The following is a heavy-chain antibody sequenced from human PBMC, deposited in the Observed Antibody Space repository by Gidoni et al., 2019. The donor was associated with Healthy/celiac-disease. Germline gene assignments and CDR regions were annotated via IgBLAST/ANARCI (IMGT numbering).Heavy chain of an antibody. D-gene: IGHD4-4*01. CDR2: ILPFFVKE. J-gene: IGHJ4*02. CDR3: ARDQSNYGVGEG. CDR1: GGTFSSYA. Sequence: QVQLVQSGAEVKKPGSSVKVSCKASGGTFSSYAISWVRQAPGKGREWMGGILPFFVKENYAQKFQVRFTITADESTSTAYMELSSLSSEDTAVYYGARDQSNYGVGEGWGQGTLVTVSS. V-gene: IGHV1-69*01.